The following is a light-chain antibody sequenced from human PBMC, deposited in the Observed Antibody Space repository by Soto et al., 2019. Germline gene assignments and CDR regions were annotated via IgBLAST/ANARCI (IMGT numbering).Light chain of an antibody. CDR1: QSITRY. Sequence: DIAITQSPPALCASVGDRGKITCRASQSITRYLNWYQQKPGKAPNLLIYAASSLPSGVPSRFSGAGSGTDFTLTISSLQAEDFATYYCQQSSSTPNTFGQGTKVDIK. V-gene: IGKV1-39*01. CDR2: AAS. J-gene: IGKJ1*01. CDR3: QQSSSTPNT.